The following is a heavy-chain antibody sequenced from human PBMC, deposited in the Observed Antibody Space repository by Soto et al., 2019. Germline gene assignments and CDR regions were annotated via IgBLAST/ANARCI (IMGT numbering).Heavy chain of an antibody. Sequence: PSETLSLTCTVSGCSISSYYWSWIRQPPGKGLEWIGYIYYSGSTNYNPSLKSRVTISVDTSKNQFSLKLSSGTAADTAMYYNRRAGRISVFWSVYEEGHYYSSLDVWAKGTTVTVS. CDR1: GCSISSYY. V-gene: IGHV4-59*01. CDR3: RRAGRISVFWSVYEEGHYYSSLDV. J-gene: IGHJ6*03. CDR2: IYYSGST. D-gene: IGHD3-3*01.